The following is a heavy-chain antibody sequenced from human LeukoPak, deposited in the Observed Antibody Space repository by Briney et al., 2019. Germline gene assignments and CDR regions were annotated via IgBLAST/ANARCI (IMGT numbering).Heavy chain of an antibody. V-gene: IGHV1-46*03. J-gene: IGHJ4*02. CDR3: ARDGNRGWFDY. CDR1: GYTFTSYY. D-gene: IGHD3-10*01. CDR2: INPSGGST. Sequence: ASVKVSCKASGYTFTSYYMHWVRQAPGQGLEWMGIINPSGGSTSYAQKFRGRVTMTRDTSTSTVYMELSSLRSEDTAVYYCARDGNRGWFDYWGQGTLVTVSS.